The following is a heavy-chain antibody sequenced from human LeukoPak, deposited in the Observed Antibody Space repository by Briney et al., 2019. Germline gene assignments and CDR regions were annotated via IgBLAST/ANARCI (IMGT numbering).Heavy chain of an antibody. CDR3: AREGYYDSSGPFDY. CDR1: GFTFSDYA. Sequence: SGGSLRLSCAASGFTFSDYAMHWVRQAPGKGLVWVSRINTDGSTTTYADSVKGRFTVSRDNAKNTLYLQMNSLRAEDTAVYYCAREGYYDSSGPFDYWGQGTLVTVSS. J-gene: IGHJ4*02. V-gene: IGHV3-74*01. D-gene: IGHD3-22*01. CDR2: INTDGSTT.